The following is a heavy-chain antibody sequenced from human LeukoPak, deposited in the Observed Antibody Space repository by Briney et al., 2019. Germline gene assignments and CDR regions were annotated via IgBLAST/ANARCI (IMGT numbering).Heavy chain of an antibody. Sequence: GGSPRLSCAASGFTFSSYSMNWVRQAPGKGLEWVSSISSSSSYIYYADSVKGRFTISRDNAKNSLYLQMNSLRAEDTAVYYCARATRITMVRGVITSYYFDYWGQGTLVTVSS. CDR3: ARATRITMVRGVITSYYFDY. D-gene: IGHD3-10*01. V-gene: IGHV3-21*01. CDR2: ISSSSSYI. CDR1: GFTFSSYS. J-gene: IGHJ4*02.